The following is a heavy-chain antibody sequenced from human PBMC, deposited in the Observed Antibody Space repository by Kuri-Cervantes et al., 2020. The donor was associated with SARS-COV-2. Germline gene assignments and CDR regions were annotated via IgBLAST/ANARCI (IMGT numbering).Heavy chain of an antibody. Sequence: ETLSLTCSASGFTFSSYAMHWVRQAPGKGLEYVSAISSNGGSTYYADSVKGRFTISRDNSKNTLYLQMSSLRAEDTAVYYCARDIKGKTAAGTVFYYYYYGMDVWGQGTTVTVSS. J-gene: IGHJ6*02. CDR1: GFTFSSYA. V-gene: IGHV3-64D*08. CDR3: ARDIKGKTAAGTVFYYYYYGMDV. CDR2: ISSNGGST. D-gene: IGHD6-13*01.